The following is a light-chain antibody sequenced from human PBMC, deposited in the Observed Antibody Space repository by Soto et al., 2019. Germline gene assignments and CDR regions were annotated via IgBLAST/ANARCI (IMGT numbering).Light chain of an antibody. CDR2: AAS. CDR1: QDISTR. J-gene: IGKJ1*01. V-gene: IGKV1-12*01. Sequence: DIQLTQSPSSVSASVGDRVTITCRASQDISTRLAWYQQKPGTAPKLLIYAASTSGSGVPSRFSGRGGGTDFSLAVSSLQSEDCASYFCQQAHTFPWTFGQGTKVDIK. CDR3: QQAHTFPWT.